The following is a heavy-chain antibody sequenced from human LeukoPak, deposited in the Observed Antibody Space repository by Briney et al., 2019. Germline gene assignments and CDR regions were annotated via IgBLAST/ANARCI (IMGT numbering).Heavy chain of an antibody. CDR3: ARDIQWLCFDY. D-gene: IGHD6-19*01. CDR2: IYYSGST. CDR1: GGSISSYY. J-gene: IGHJ4*02. Sequence: PSETLSLTCTVSGGSISSYYWSWIRQPPGKGLEWIGYIYYSGSTNYNPSLKSRVTISVDTSKNQFSLKLSSVTAADTAVYYCARDIQWLCFDYWGQGTLVTVSS. V-gene: IGHV4-59*01.